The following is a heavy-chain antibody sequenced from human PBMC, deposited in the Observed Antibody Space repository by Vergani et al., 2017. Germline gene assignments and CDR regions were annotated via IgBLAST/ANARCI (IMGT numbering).Heavy chain of an antibody. V-gene: IGHV3-53*01. Sequence: EVQMVESGGGLIQPGGSLRLSCAASGFTVSSNYMSWVRQAPGKGLEWVSVIYSGGSTYYADSVKGRFTISRDNSKNTLYRQMNSLRAEDTAVYYCTRVPTLMIRGVITYYYGMDVWSQGTTVTVSS. CDR1: GFTVSSNY. J-gene: IGHJ6*02. CDR2: IYSGGST. D-gene: IGHD3-10*01. CDR3: TRVPTLMIRGVITYYYGMDV.